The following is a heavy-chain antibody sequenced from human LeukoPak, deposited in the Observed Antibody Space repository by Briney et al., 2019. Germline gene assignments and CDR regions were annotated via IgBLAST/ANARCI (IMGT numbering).Heavy chain of an antibody. V-gene: IGHV3-15*01. CDR1: GFTSSNAW. Sequence: GGSLRLSCAASGFTSSNAWMSWVRQAPGKGLEWIGRIKSDGGTTDYAAPVKGRFTISRDDSKNTLYLQMNSLKAEDTAVYYCTTDLGDYGDYVRCWGQGTLVTVSS. CDR2: IKSDGGTT. J-gene: IGHJ4*02. D-gene: IGHD4-17*01. CDR3: TTDLGDYGDYVRC.